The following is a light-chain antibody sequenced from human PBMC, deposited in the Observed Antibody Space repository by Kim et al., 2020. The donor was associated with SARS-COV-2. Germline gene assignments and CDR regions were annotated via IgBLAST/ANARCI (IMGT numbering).Light chain of an antibody. V-gene: IGLV1-47*01. CDR3: AAWDNSVSGPV. CDR1: SSNIGSNY. Sequence: RVTISCSGSSSNIGSNYVYWYKQLPGTAPKVLIYRSDQWPSGVPDRFSGSKSGTSASLAISGLRSEDEADYYCAAWDNSVSGPVFGGGTQLTVL. J-gene: IGLJ2*01. CDR2: RSD.